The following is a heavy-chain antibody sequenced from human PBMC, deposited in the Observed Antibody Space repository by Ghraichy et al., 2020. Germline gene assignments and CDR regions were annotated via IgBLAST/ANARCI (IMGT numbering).Heavy chain of an antibody. D-gene: IGHD2-15*01. V-gene: IGHV3-74*01. CDR3: AVGPFDY. Sequence: GGSLRLSCATSGFTFSDYWMHWVRQAPGKGLVWVSRIIGAGTTTDYADSVKGRFTISRDNAQNTLYLQMNSLRADDTAVYYCAVGPFDYWGLGTLVTVSS. CDR2: IIGAGTTT. J-gene: IGHJ4*02. CDR1: GFTFSDYW.